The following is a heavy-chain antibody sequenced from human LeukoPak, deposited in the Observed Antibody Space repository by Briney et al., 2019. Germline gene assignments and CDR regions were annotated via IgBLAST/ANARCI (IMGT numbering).Heavy chain of an antibody. J-gene: IGHJ5*02. CDR2: ISSSSSYI. Sequence: GGSLRLSCAASGFTFSSYSMNWVRQAPGKGLEWVSSISSSSSYIYYADSVKGRFTIYRDKAKKSLYMQMNRLRADDTAVYYCAREVDCSSTSCYSLWFDPWGQGTLVTVSS. CDR1: GFTFSSYS. V-gene: IGHV3-21*01. D-gene: IGHD2-2*01. CDR3: AREVDCSSTSCYSLWFDP.